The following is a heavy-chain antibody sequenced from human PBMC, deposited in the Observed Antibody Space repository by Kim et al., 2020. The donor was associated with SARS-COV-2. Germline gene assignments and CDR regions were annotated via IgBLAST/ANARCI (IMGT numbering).Heavy chain of an antibody. Sequence: DSVKGRFTLSRDNTKNTLYLQMNRLRAEDTAVYYCAKDRGKGPYYYGMDVWGQGTTVTVSS. CDR3: AKDRGKGPYYYGMDV. V-gene: IGHV3-30*02. J-gene: IGHJ6*02.